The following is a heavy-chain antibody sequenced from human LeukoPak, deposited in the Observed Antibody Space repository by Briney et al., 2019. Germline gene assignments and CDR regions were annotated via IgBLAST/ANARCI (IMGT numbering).Heavy chain of an antibody. J-gene: IGHJ4*02. CDR1: GGSISSYY. CDR2: IYYSGST. V-gene: IGHV4-59*01. D-gene: IGHD3-16*01. Sequence: SETLSLTCTVSGGSISSYYWSWIRQPPGKGLEWIGYIYYSGSTNYNPSLKSRVTISVDTSKNQFSLKLSSVTAADTAVYYCARAGVLRWGNFDYWGQGTLVTVSS. CDR3: ARAGVLRWGNFDY.